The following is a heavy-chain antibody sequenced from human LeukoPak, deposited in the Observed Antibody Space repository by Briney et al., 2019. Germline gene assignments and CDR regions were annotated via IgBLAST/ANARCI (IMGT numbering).Heavy chain of an antibody. CDR1: GGSISNYY. J-gene: IGHJ4*02. CDR2: IHYSGST. Sequence: ASETLSLTCTVSGGSISNYYWSWIRQPPGKGLEWIGYIHYSGSTNNNPSLKSRVTISVDTSKNQFSLKLTSVTATDTAVYYCARNYDFWSGYLDYWGQGTLVTVSS. V-gene: IGHV4-59*01. D-gene: IGHD3-3*01. CDR3: ARNYDFWSGYLDY.